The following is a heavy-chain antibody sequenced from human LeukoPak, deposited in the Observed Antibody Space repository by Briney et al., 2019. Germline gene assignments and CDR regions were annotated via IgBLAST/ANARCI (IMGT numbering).Heavy chain of an antibody. CDR2: IYPGDSDT. V-gene: IGHV5-51*01. J-gene: IGHJ3*02. Sequence: GESLKISCKGSGYSSTSYWIGWVRQMPGKGLEWMGVIYPGDSDTRYSPSFQGQVTISADKSISTAYLQWSSLKASDTAMYYCAKWYSGSYRDDAFDIWGQGTMVTVSS. CDR1: GYSSTSYW. CDR3: AKWYSGSYRDDAFDI. D-gene: IGHD1-26*01.